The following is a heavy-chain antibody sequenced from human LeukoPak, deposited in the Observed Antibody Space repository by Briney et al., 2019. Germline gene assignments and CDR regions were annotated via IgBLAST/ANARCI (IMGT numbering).Heavy chain of an antibody. CDR1: GYTLSIYW. V-gene: IGHV3-7*01. D-gene: IGHD5-24*01. J-gene: IGHJ4*02. Sequence: GGSLRLSCAPSGYTLSIYWTSCVRKAPGRGGEWVANIMQDGSEKYYVDSVKGRFTLSTDNAQNSLCMQKNTLRAEDTAVYCCARTPPRRDGYNHRGYDFDYWGLGTLVTVSS. CDR3: ARTPPRRDGYNHRGYDFDY. CDR2: IMQDGSEK.